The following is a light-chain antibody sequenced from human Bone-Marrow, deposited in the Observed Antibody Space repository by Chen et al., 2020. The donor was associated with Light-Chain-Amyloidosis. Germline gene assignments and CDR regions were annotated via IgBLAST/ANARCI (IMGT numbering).Light chain of an antibody. CDR3: AAWDDNLIAYV. CDR2: TNN. CDR1: SSNIGSNT. V-gene: IGLV1-44*01. J-gene: IGLJ1*01. Sequence: PSASGTPGQRVTISCSGSSSNIGSNTINWYQQLPGTAPKLLIHTNNQRPSGVPDRFSGSKSGTSASLAISGLQSDDEADYYCAAWDDNLIAYVFGTGTKVTVL.